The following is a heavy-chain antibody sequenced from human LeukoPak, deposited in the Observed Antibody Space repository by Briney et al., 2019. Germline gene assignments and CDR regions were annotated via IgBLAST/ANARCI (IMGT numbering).Heavy chain of an antibody. CDR3: ARAGEPYNYYYYYMDV. V-gene: IGHV3-23*01. D-gene: IGHD4-17*01. CDR2: ISGSGGST. Sequence: GGSLRLSCAASGFTFSSYAMSWVRQAPGKGLEWVSAISGSGGSTYYADSVKGRFTISRDNSKNTLYLQMNSLRAEDTAVYYCARAGEPYNYYYYYMDVWGKGTTVTVSS. J-gene: IGHJ6*03. CDR1: GFTFSSYA.